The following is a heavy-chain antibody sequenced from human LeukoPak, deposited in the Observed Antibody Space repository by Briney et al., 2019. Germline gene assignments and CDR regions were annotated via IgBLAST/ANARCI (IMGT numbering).Heavy chain of an antibody. CDR2: IASDGSST. Sequence: GGSLRLSCAASGFTFSQYWMNWVRQAPGKGLVWVSRIASDGSSTTYADSVKGRFSISRDNAKNTLYLQMNSLRVEDTAVYYCARGRPHGNDYWGQGTLVTVSS. CDR1: GFTFSQYW. D-gene: IGHD4-23*01. V-gene: IGHV3-74*01. CDR3: ARGRPHGNDY. J-gene: IGHJ4*02.